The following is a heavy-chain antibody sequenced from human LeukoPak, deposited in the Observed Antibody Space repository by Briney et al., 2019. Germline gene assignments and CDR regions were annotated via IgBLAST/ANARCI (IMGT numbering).Heavy chain of an antibody. CDR3: ARDVVGATTTYYYYYYMDV. D-gene: IGHD1-26*01. J-gene: IGHJ6*03. V-gene: IGHV1-18*01. CDR1: GYTFTSCG. CDR2: ISAYNGNT. Sequence: ASVKVSCKASGYTFTSCGISWVRQAPGQGLEWMGWISAYNGNTNYAQKLQGRVTMTTDTSTSTAYMELRSLRSDDTAVYYCARDVVGATTTYYYYYYMDVWGKGTTVTVSS.